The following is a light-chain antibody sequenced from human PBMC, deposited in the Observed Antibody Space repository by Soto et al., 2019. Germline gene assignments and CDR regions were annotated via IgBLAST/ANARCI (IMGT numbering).Light chain of an antibody. J-gene: IGLJ1*01. CDR1: SSDVGGYSY. Sequence: QSALTQPPSASGSPGQSVTISCTGTSSDVGGYSYVSWYQQHPGKAPKLMIYEVTKRPSGVPDRFSGSRFGNTASLIVSGLQAEDEADYYCSSYVGIGNSLVFGAGTKLTVL. CDR2: EVT. V-gene: IGLV2-8*01. CDR3: SSYVGIGNSLV.